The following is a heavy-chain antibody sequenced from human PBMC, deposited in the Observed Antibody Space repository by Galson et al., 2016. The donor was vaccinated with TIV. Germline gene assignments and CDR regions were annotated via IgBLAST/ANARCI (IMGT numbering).Heavy chain of an antibody. Sequence: SLRLSCAASGFSFSTYNMNWVRQAPGKSLEWVSSISSRGKYIYYADSVRGRFTISRDNAAKSLYLQMSSLRAEDTAVYFCATNDFLSYYFDYWGQGTLVTVSS. CDR2: ISSRGKYI. D-gene: IGHD3-3*01. CDR1: GFSFSTYN. CDR3: ATNDFLSYYFDY. J-gene: IGHJ4*02. V-gene: IGHV3-21*01.